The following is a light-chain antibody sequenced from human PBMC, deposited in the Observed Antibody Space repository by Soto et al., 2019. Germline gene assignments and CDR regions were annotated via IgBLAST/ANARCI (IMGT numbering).Light chain of an antibody. J-gene: IGLJ1*01. V-gene: IGLV2-23*01. Sequence: QSVLTQPRSVSGPPGQSITISCTGTSRDVGIYNLVSWYQLHPGKVPKLIIYEDTKRPSGISSRFSGSESGITAFLTISGLQAEDEADYYCCSYAGSSTYVFGTGTKVTV. CDR2: EDT. CDR3: CSYAGSSTYV. CDR1: SRDVGIYNL.